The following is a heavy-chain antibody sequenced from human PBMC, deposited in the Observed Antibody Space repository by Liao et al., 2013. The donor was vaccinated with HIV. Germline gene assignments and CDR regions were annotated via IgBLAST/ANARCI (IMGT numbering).Heavy chain of an antibody. V-gene: IGHV4-61*02. CDR3: AREVPQGIAAATTDY. Sequence: QVQLQESGPGLVKPSQTLSLTCTVSGGSISRGSYYWSWIRQPAGKGLEWIGRIYTSGSTNYSPSLKSRVSISVDTSKNQFSLKLSSVTAADTAVYYCAREVPQGIAAATTDYWGQGTLVIVSS. J-gene: IGHJ4*02. CDR2: IYTSGST. CDR1: GGSISRGSYY. D-gene: IGHD6-13*01.